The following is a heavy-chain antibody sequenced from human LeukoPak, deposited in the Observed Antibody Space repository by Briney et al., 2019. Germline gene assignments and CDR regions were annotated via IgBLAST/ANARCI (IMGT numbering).Heavy chain of an antibody. Sequence: ASVKVSCKASGYTFSDYYMHWVRQAPGQGLEWMGWINPDSGGTKYAQKFQDRVTMTSDTSISTAYMELSRLRSDDTAVYYCARDHLLFRQPPNWFDPWGQGTMVTVSS. V-gene: IGHV1-2*02. CDR3: ARDHLLFRQPPNWFDP. D-gene: IGHD3-10*01. CDR1: GYTFSDYY. CDR2: INPDSGGT. J-gene: IGHJ3*01.